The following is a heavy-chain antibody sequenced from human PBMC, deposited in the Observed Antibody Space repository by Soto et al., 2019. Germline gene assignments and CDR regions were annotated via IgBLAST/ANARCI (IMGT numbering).Heavy chain of an antibody. Sequence: GGSLRLSCEASGFAFSGSALHWVRQASGKGLEWLGRIRGISNSYATSYAASVKGRFTISRDDSKNTAYLQMSSLKAEDTAVYYCTSQVRAPVTVYMPDVKLDFWGQGALVTVSS. CDR1: GFAFSGSA. D-gene: IGHD1-26*01. CDR3: TSQVRAPVTVYMPDVKLDF. CDR2: IRGISNSYAT. J-gene: IGHJ4*02. V-gene: IGHV3-73*01.